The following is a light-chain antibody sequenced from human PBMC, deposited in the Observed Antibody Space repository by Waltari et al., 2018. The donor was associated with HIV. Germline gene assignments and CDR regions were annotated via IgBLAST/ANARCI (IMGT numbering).Light chain of an antibody. CDR3: CSYAGGNSYV. V-gene: IGLV2-23*02. J-gene: IGLJ1*01. CDR1: SSDVGNYNV. Sequence: QSALTQPAAVSASPGQSITIPCTGTSSDVGNYNVVSWYRQFPDKAPHLLIFEVNKRPSGVSNRFSGSKSGNSASLTIAGLLADDEADYYCCSYAGGNSYVFGTGTKVTVL. CDR2: EVN.